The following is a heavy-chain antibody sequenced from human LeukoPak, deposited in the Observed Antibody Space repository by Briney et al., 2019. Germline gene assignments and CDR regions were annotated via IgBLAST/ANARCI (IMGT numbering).Heavy chain of an antibody. Sequence: GGSLRLSCAASGFTSSSYGMHWVRQAPGKGLEWVAFIRYDGSNKYYADSVKGRFTISRDNSKNTLYLQMNSLRAEDTAVYYCAKDLYYGDYVFDYWGQGTLVTVSS. CDR3: AKDLYYGDYVFDY. D-gene: IGHD4-17*01. J-gene: IGHJ4*02. V-gene: IGHV3-30*02. CDR2: IRYDGSNK. CDR1: GFTSSSYG.